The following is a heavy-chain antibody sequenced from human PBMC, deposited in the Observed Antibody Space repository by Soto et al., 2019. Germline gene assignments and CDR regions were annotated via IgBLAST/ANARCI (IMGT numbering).Heavy chain of an antibody. D-gene: IGHD3-10*01. CDR3: ARWFTYGNFDYFDY. V-gene: IGHV3-74*01. Sequence: GGSLRLSCAASGFTFSSDWMHWFRQAPGKGLVWVSRIDSGGRTTTYADSVKGRFTISRDNAKNTLYLQMNGLRAEDTALYYCARWFTYGNFDYFDYWGRGTQVTVSS. CDR2: IDSGGRTT. J-gene: IGHJ4*02. CDR1: GFTFSSDW.